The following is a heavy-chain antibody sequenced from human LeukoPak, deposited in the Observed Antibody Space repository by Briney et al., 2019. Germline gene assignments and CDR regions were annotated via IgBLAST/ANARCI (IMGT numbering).Heavy chain of an antibody. Sequence: ASVKVSCKASGYTFTSYDINWVRQATGQGLEWMGWMNPNSGNTGYAQTFQGRVTMTRNTSISTAYMELSSLRSEDTAVYYCAKGVRDSSGRQYLQEWGEGTLLTVPS. CDR3: AKGVRDSSGRQYLQE. V-gene: IGHV1-8*01. J-gene: IGHJ1*01. CDR1: GYTFTSYD. D-gene: IGHD3-22*01. CDR2: MNPNSGNT.